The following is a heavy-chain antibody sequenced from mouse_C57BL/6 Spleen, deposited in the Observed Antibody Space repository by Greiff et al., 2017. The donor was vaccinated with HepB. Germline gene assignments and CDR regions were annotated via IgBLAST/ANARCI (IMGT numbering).Heavy chain of an antibody. V-gene: IGHV1-50*01. CDR1: GYTFTSYW. CDR2: IDPSDSYT. Sequence: QVQLQQPGAELVKPGASVKLSCKASGYTFTSYWMQWVKQRPGQGLEWIGEIDPSDSYTNYNQKFKGKATLTVDTSSSTAYMQLSSLTSEDSAVYYCAERYDGSSYLYWYFDVWGTGTTVTVSS. CDR3: AERYDGSSYLYWYFDV. J-gene: IGHJ1*03. D-gene: IGHD1-1*01.